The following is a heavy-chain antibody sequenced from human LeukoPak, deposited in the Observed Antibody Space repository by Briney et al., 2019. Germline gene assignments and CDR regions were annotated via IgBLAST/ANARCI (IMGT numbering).Heavy chain of an antibody. CDR1: GFTFSSYS. CDR3: AKHGGYDSSDDAFDI. CDR2: ISSSSSYI. D-gene: IGHD3-22*01. V-gene: IGHV3-21*04. Sequence: GGSLRLSCAASGFTFSSYSMNWVRQAPGKGLEWVSSISSSSSYIYYADSVKGRFTISRDNSKNTLYLQMNSLRAEDTAVYYCAKHGGYDSSDDAFDIWGQGTMVTVSS. J-gene: IGHJ3*02.